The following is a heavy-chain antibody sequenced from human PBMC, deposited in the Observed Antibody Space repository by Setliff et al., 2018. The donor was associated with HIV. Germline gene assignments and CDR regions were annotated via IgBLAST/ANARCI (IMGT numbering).Heavy chain of an antibody. CDR3: AKVRPRQLVSAKPPYFFDY. D-gene: IGHD6-13*01. Sequence: GGSLRLSCAASGFTFSSNAMSWVRQAPGKGLEWVSGMTNNGGTTYYAESVKGRFAISRDSSRDTLYLQMNGLRAEDTALYYCAKVRPRQLVSAKPPYFFDYWGQGTLVTVSS. CDR2: MTNNGGTT. J-gene: IGHJ4*02. V-gene: IGHV3-23*01. CDR1: GFTFSSNA.